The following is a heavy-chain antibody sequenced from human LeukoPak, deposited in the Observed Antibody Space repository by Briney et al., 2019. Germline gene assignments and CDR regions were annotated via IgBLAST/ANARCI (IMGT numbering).Heavy chain of an antibody. CDR2: IYPGDSDT. Sequence: GESLKISCKGSGYSFTTYWIAWVRQMPGKGLEWMGIIYPGDSDTRYSPSFQGQVSISADKSISTAYLQWSSLRASDTAMYFCARHYGGPPGSIDSWGQGTLVTVSS. CDR3: ARHYGGPPGSIDS. D-gene: IGHD4-23*01. CDR1: GYSFTTYW. J-gene: IGHJ4*02. V-gene: IGHV5-51*01.